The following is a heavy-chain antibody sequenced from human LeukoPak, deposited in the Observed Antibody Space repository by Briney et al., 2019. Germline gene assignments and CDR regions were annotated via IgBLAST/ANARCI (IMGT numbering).Heavy chain of an antibody. D-gene: IGHD2-15*01. Sequence: GGSLRLSCAASGFTFSSYVMSWVRQARGGGVGWVSAISGSGGSTYYADFVRGRFIISRDNSKNTLHLQRNRLTADDTAVYYLAKELGSWGSSFDYSVQATQVSDPS. V-gene: IGHV3-23*01. CDR1: GFTFSSYV. CDR2: ISGSGGST. J-gene: IGHJ4*02. CDR3: AKELGSWGSSFDY.